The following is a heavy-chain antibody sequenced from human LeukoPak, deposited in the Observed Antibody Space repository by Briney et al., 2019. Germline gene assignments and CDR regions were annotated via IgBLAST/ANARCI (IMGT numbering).Heavy chain of an antibody. CDR1: GFTFSSYS. J-gene: IGHJ3*02. Sequence: GGSLRLSCAASGFTFSSYSMNWVRQAPGKGLEWVSYISSSSSSTIYYADSVKGRFTISRDNAKNSLYLQMNSLRAEDTAVYYCARTTHLRAAGGAFDIWGQGTMVTVSS. CDR3: ARTTHLRAAGGAFDI. D-gene: IGHD2-15*01. CDR2: ISSSSSSTI. V-gene: IGHV3-48*01.